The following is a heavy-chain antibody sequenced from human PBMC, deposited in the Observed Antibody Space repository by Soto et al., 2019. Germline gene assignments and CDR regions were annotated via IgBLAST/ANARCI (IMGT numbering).Heavy chain of an antibody. CDR2: TSYDGNNE. D-gene: IGHD6-6*01. V-gene: IGHV3-30*18. J-gene: IGHJ4*02. CDR1: GFPFSSYC. Sequence: GGSLRLSCEVPGFPFSSYCMHWVRQAPGKGLEWLAFTSYDGNNEYYADSVKGRFTISRDNSKNTLYLQMNSLRAEDTAVYYCAKRSSSSTFDYWGQGTLVTVSS. CDR3: AKRSSSSTFDY.